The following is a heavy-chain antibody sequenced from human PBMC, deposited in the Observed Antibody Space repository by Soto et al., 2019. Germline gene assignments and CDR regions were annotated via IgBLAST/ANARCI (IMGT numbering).Heavy chain of an antibody. V-gene: IGHV1-58*01. Sequence: SVKVSCKASGFTFGNSAVHWVRQARGQRLEWIGWIVVGSGNTNYAQKFQERVTITRDMSTSTAYMELSSLRSEDTAVYYCAALDSSGYYYEAFDIWGQGTMVTVSS. CDR3: AALDSSGYYYEAFDI. J-gene: IGHJ3*02. D-gene: IGHD3-22*01. CDR2: IVVGSGNT. CDR1: GFTFGNSA.